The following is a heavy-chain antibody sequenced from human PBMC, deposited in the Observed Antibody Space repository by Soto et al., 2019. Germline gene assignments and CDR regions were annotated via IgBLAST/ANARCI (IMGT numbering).Heavy chain of an antibody. Sequence: LRLSCGASGFTFSNYYMSWIRQAPGKGLEWVSYISGSGGSTYYADSVKGRFTISRDNSKNTLYLQMNSLRAEDTAVYYCYGEFTIFGVVIDYWGQGTLVTVSS. CDR3: YGEFTIFGVVIDY. CDR2: ISGSGGST. J-gene: IGHJ4*02. D-gene: IGHD3-3*01. CDR1: GFTFSNYY. V-gene: IGHV3-23*01.